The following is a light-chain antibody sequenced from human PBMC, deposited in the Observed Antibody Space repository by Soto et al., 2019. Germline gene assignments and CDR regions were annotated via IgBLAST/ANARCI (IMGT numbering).Light chain of an antibody. V-gene: IGKV3-15*01. J-gene: IGKJ2*01. CDR3: QQYNNWPPYT. CDR2: GAS. Sequence: EIVMTQSPATLSVSPGERATLSCRASQSVSSNLAWYQQKPVQAPRLLIYGASTRATGIPARFSGSGSGREFTLTISSLQSEDFAVYYCQQYNNWPPYTFGQGTKLEIK. CDR1: QSVSSN.